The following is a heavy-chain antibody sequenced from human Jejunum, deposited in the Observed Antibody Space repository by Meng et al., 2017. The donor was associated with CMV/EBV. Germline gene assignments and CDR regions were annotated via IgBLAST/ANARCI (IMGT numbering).Heavy chain of an antibody. J-gene: IGHJ4*02. CDR2: IYRGDDK. CDR1: GFSPSTSGEG. Sequence: QITLKESGPTLVKPTQTLTLTCSFSGFSPSTSGEGVGWIRQPPGKALEWLALIYRGDDKRYSPSLNSRLTIAKDTSKNEVVLTLTNMGPIDTGTYYCAHFVGGYYPSRPDYWEQGTLGTVAS. D-gene: IGHD1-26*01. CDR3: AHFVGGYYPSRPDY. V-gene: IGHV2-5*02.